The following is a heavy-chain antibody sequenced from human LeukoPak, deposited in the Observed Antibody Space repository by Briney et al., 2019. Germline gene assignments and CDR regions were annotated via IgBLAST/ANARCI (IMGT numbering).Heavy chain of an antibody. CDR3: ARLIGYYMDV. V-gene: IGHV3-74*01. D-gene: IGHD3-22*01. J-gene: IGHJ6*03. CDR1: GFTFSSYW. Sequence: GGSLRLSCAASGFTFSSYWMHWVRQAPGKGLVWVSRINTDGSSTTYADSVKGRLTISRDNDKNTLYLQMNSLRAEDTAVYYCARLIGYYMDVWGKGTTVTVSS. CDR2: INTDGSST.